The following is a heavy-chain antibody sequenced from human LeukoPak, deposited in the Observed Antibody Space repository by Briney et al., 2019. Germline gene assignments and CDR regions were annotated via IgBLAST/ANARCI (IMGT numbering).Heavy chain of an antibody. CDR3: ARWRGLQSEFDH. V-gene: IGHV3-7*01. J-gene: IGHJ4*02. CDR2: ICQDGNGR. Sequence: GGSLRLSCAASGFTFSSYCMGWVRQTPGKRLECVATICQDGNGRDFVDSVKGRFTISRDNAKNSLYLEMNGLRVDDTAVYYCARWRGLQSEFDHWGQGTLVTVSS. D-gene: IGHD5-24*01. CDR1: GFTFSSYC.